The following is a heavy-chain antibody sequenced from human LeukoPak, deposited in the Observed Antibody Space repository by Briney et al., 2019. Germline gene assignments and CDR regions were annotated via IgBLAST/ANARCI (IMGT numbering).Heavy chain of an antibody. V-gene: IGHV4-39*07. CDR1: GGSISSSSYY. D-gene: IGHD2-2*01. J-gene: IGHJ6*03. Sequence: SETLSLTCTVSGGSISSSSYYWGWIRQPPGKGLEWIGEINHSGSTNYNPSLKSRVTISVDTSKNQFSLKLSSVTAADTAVYYCVRGRGVVVPAAIVGHYYYYYMDVWGKGTTVTVSS. CDR2: INHSGST. CDR3: VRGRGVVVPAAIVGHYYYYYMDV.